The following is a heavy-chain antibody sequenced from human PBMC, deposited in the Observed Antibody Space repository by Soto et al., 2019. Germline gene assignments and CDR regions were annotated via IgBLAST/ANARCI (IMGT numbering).Heavy chain of an antibody. J-gene: IGHJ6*02. CDR2: ITGSGGRA. CDR3: AVHLGQNYYTMDV. CDR1: EFTLSTYG. Sequence: PGGSLRLSCVASEFTLSTYGMHWVRHIPGKGLHWVSGITGSGGRAYYADSAKGRFTISRDNSRNTLYLQMSRLGAEDTAMYHCAVHLGQNYYTMDVWGQGTTVTVSS. V-gene: IGHV3-23*01.